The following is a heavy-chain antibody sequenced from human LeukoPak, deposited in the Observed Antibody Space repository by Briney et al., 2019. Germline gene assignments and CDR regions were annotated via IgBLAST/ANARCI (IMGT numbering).Heavy chain of an antibody. D-gene: IGHD4-23*01. J-gene: IGHJ3*01. Sequence: ASVKVSCKASGYTFTNYNMHWVRQAPGQGLEWMGMINPSGGNTRYEQKFQGRVTMTRDTFTSTVYMELSSLRSEDTAVYYCARLYYGGNGDDVFDLWRQGTMVTVSS. CDR3: ARLYYGGNGDDVFDL. CDR2: INPSGGNT. V-gene: IGHV1-46*01. CDR1: GYTFTNYN.